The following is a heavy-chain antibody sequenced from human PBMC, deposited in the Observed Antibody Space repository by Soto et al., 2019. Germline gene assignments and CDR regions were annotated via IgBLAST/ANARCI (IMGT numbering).Heavy chain of an antibody. CDR2: ICYSGST. CDR3: ARLDGNSADYYYGMDV. J-gene: IGHJ6*02. D-gene: IGHD6-19*01. V-gene: IGHV4-39*01. CDR1: GDSITSSSFC. Sequence: QLQLQESGPGLVKPSETLSLTCTVSGDSITSSSFCWGWIRQPPGKGLEWIGTICYSGSTYYNPSLKSRVTMSVDTSKNQFSLKLSSVTAADTGVYYCARLDGNSADYYYGMDVWGRGTTVTVSS.